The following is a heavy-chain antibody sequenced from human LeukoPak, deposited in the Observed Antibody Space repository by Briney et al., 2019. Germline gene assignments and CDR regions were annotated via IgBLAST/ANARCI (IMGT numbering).Heavy chain of an antibody. Sequence: GGFLRLSCAASGFTFSDYWMSWVRQAPGKGLEWVANIKRDGSEKYYVDSVKGRFTISRDNAKNSLYLQMNSLRAEDTAVYYCARGPRLYSSSPIGAFDYWGQGTLVTVSS. V-gene: IGHV3-7*01. CDR1: GFTFSDYW. D-gene: IGHD6-6*01. J-gene: IGHJ4*02. CDR3: ARGPRLYSSSPIGAFDY. CDR2: IKRDGSEK.